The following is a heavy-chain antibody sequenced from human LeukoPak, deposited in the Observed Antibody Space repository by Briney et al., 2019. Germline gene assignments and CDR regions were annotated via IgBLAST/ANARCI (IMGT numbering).Heavy chain of an antibody. V-gene: IGHV4-59*08. J-gene: IGHJ5*02. CDR2: IYYSGST. CDR1: GGSISSYY. Sequence: TSETLSLTCTVSGGSISSYYWSWIRQPPGKGLEWIGYIYYSGSTNYNPSLKSRVTISVDTSKNQFSLKLSSVTAADTAVYYCARRKIAVAGNWFDPWGQGTLVTVSS. CDR3: ARRKIAVAGNWFDP. D-gene: IGHD6-19*01.